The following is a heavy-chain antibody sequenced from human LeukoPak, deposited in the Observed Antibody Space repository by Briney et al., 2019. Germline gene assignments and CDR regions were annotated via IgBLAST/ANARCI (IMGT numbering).Heavy chain of an antibody. CDR1: GGSISSSSYY. Sequence: SETLSLTCTVSGGSISSSSYYWGWIRQPPGKGLEWIGSIYYSGSTYYNPSLKSRVTISVDTSKNQFSLKLTSATAADTSVYFCARVVVTGAFSSWFDPWGQGIL. J-gene: IGHJ5*02. CDR3: ARVVVTGAFSSWFDP. D-gene: IGHD2-15*01. V-gene: IGHV4-39*01. CDR2: IYYSGST.